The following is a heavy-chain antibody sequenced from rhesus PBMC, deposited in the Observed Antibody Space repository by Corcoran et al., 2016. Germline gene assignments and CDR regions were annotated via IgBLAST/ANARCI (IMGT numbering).Heavy chain of an antibody. V-gene: IGHV4-165*02. CDR3: ARRIGFCTGSGCYIDY. D-gene: IGHD2-21*01. CDR2: SGGSSGST. Sequence: QVQLQESGPGLVKPSETPSLTRAVPGGSLSGSSWQWIRQPPGKGRAWCGYSGGSSGSTYYNPSLKSRVTISTDTPKNQFSLKLSSVTAADTAVYYCARRIGFCTGSGCYIDYWGQGVLVTVSS. CDR1: GGSLSGSS. J-gene: IGHJ4*01.